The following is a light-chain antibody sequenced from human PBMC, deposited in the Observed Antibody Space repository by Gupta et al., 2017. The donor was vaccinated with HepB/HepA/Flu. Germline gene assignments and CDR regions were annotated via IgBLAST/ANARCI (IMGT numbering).Light chain of an antibody. CDR1: SSDVGSYNL. V-gene: IGLV2-23*02. J-gene: IGLJ1*01. CDR2: EVS. Sequence: QSALTHPASVSGSPGQSITISCTGTSSDVGSYNLVSWYQQHPGKAPKLMIYEVSTRPSGVSNRFSGSKSGNTASLTISGLQAEDEADYYCCSYAGSSSPYVFGTGTKVTVL. CDR3: CSYAGSSSPYV.